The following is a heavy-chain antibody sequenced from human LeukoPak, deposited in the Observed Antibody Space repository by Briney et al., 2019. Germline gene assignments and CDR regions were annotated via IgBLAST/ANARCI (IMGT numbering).Heavy chain of an antibody. CDR3: ARLQGLIDH. V-gene: IGHV3-11*01. CDR2: INSDSTTL. CDR1: GFIFSDHY. Sequence: KTGGSLRLSCAASGFIFSDHYMSWIRQAPGNGLEGVAYINSDSTTLYYADSVKGRFTVSRDNAKNSFYLHMNSLGVDDTAVYYCARLQGLIDHWGQGALVTVSS. J-gene: IGHJ4*02.